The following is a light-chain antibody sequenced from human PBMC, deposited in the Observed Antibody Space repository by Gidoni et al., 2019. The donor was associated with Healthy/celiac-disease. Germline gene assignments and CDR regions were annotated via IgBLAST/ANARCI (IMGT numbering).Light chain of an antibody. CDR3: QQYGST. V-gene: IGKV3-20*01. CDR1: QSVSSSY. Sequence: DIVLTQSPGTLSLSPGKRATLSCRASQSVSSSYLAWYQQKPGQPPRHLIYGASSGATGIPDRFSGSGSGTDFTRTISRLEPEDFAVYYCQQYGSTFGPXTKVEIK. CDR2: GAS. J-gene: IGKJ3*01.